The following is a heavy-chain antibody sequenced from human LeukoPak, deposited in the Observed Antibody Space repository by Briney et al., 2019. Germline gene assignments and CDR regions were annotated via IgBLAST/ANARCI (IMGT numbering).Heavy chain of an antibody. Sequence: GGSLRLSCAASGFTFRTYGMNWVRQAPGKGVEWVSYISGSSGAIYDADSVKGRFTISRDNAKNSLYLQMNSLRDEDTAFYYCARVYCTGGMCYTGLDYWGQGTLVTVSS. J-gene: IGHJ4*02. D-gene: IGHD2-8*02. CDR1: GFTFRTYG. CDR3: ARVYCTGGMCYTGLDY. CDR2: ISGSSGAI. V-gene: IGHV3-48*02.